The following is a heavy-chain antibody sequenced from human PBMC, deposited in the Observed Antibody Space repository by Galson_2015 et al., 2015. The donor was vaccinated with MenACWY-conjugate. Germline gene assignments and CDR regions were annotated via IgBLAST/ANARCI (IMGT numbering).Heavy chain of an antibody. V-gene: IGHV4-34*01. Sequence: SETLSLTCAVYGGSLSGYYWSWIRQPPGKGLEWIGEINHSGSTNYNPSLTSRVTMSVDTSKNQFSLKLSSVTAADTAVYYCARGPSRVARNWGQGTLGTRSP. CDR1: GGSLSGYY. CDR3: ARGPSRVARN. J-gene: IGHJ4*02. D-gene: IGHD2-15*01. CDR2: INHSGST.